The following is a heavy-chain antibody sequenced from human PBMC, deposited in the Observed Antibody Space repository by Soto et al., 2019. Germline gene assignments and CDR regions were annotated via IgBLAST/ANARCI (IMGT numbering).Heavy chain of an antibody. CDR3: AKLLIFGVVPFDY. Sequence: EVQLLESGGGLVQPGGSLRLSFEASGFTFSSYAMTWVRQAPGKGLEWVSAISGSGGSTYYADSVKGRFTISRDNSKNTLYLQMNSLRAEDTAVYYCAKLLIFGVVPFDYWGQGTLVTVSS. CDR1: GFTFSSYA. CDR2: ISGSGGST. V-gene: IGHV3-23*01. D-gene: IGHD3-3*01. J-gene: IGHJ4*02.